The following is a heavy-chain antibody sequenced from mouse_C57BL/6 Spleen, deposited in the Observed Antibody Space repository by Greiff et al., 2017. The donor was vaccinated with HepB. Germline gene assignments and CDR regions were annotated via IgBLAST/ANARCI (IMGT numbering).Heavy chain of an antibody. CDR1: GYAFTNYL. V-gene: IGHV1-54*01. CDR2: INPGSGGT. CDR3: AREETAQAFYAMDY. J-gene: IGHJ4*01. Sequence: QVQLQQSGAELVRPGTSVKVSCKASGYAFTNYLIEWVKQRPGQGLEWIGVINPGSGGTNYNEKFKGKATLTADKSSSTAYMQLSSLTSEDSAVYFCAREETAQAFYAMDYWGQGTSVTVSS. D-gene: IGHD3-2*02.